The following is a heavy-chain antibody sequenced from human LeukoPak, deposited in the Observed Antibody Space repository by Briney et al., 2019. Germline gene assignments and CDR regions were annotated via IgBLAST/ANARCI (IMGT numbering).Heavy chain of an antibody. CDR2: INHSGST. CDR1: GGSFSGYY. Sequence: SETLSLTCAVYGGSFSGYYWSWIRQPPGKGLEWIGEINHSGSTNYNPSLKSRVTISVDTSKNQFSLKLSSVTAADTAVYYWARGGYSYGYIDYWGQGTLVTVSS. CDR3: ARGGYSYGYIDY. J-gene: IGHJ4*02. D-gene: IGHD5-18*01. V-gene: IGHV4-34*01.